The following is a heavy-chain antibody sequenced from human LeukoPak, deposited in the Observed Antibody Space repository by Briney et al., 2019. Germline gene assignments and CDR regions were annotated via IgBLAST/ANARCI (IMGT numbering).Heavy chain of an antibody. D-gene: IGHD3-3*01. CDR1: GGTFSSYA. CDR2: IIPIFGTA. V-gene: IGHV1-69*13. CDR3: ARGTRQGDFWSGYSPNYYYMDV. Sequence: SVKVSCKASGGTFSSYAISWVRQAPGQGLEWMGGIIPIFGTANYAQKFQGRVTITADESTSTAYMELSSLRSEDTAVYYCARGTRQGDFWSGYSPNYYYMDVWGKGTTVTVSS. J-gene: IGHJ6*03.